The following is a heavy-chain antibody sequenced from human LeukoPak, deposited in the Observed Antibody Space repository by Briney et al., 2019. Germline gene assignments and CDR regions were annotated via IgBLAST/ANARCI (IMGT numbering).Heavy chain of an antibody. CDR1: GFTFSSYA. Sequence: HPGGSLRLSCAPSGFTFSSYAMSWVRQAPGKWLEWVSAISGSGASTYYADSVKGRFTISRDNSKNTLYLQMNSLRAEDTAVYYCAKDRTQQLDDDYWGQGTLVTVSS. CDR3: AKDRTQQLDDDY. D-gene: IGHD6-13*01. J-gene: IGHJ4*02. CDR2: ISGSGAST. V-gene: IGHV3-23*01.